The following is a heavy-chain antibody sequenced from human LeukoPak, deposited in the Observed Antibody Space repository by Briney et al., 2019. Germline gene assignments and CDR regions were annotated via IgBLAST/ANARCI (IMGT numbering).Heavy chain of an antibody. J-gene: IGHJ6*02. CDR2: NYYSGSN. V-gene: IGHV4-39*01. Sequence: TSSETLSLTCTVSGGSLSRSSYYWGWIPQPPGKGLEGNGSNYYSGSNYYTPSLRSRITIYVDTSKIHFSLNLSYVTAADTAVYYCARRPSWGTVTTKAYYYYYGMDVWGQGITVTVSS. D-gene: IGHD4-17*01. CDR3: ARRPSWGTVTTKAYYYYYGMDV. CDR1: GGSLSRSSYY.